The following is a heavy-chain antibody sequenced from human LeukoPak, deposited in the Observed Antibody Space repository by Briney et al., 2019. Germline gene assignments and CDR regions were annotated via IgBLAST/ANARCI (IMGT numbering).Heavy chain of an antibody. D-gene: IGHD1-26*01. V-gene: IGHV5-51*01. CDR1: GYSFTSYW. J-gene: IGHJ5*02. CDR3: ARGVGSSSFMWFDP. Sequence: GESLKISCKGSGYSFTSYWIGWVRQMPGRGLEWMGIIYPGDSDIAYNPSFQGQVTISADKSTSTAYVHWSSLKASDSSMYYCARGVGSSSFMWFDPWGQGTLVTVSS. CDR2: IYPGDSDI.